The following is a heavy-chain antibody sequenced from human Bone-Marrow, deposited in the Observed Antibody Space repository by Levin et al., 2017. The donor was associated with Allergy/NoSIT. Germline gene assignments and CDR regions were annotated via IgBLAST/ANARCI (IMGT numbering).Heavy chain of an antibody. CDR1: GDSMRSYY. V-gene: IGHV4-59*08. CDR2: IDDSGST. J-gene: IGHJ4*02. Sequence: SETLSLTCSVSGDSMRSYYWSWIRQPPGKGLEWIGYIDDSGSTTYNPSLKTRVTMSLEPSNTKFSLRLNSVTAAATAVYYFARRGTDYDAKGYYRAFDYWGQGTLVTVYS. D-gene: IGHD3-22*01. CDR3: ARRGTDYDAKGYYRAFDY.